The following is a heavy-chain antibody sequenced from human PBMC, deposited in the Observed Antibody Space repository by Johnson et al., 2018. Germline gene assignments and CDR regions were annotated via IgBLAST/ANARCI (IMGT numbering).Heavy chain of an antibody. V-gene: IGHV3-30*03. Sequence: QVQLVESGGGVVQPGRSLRLSCAASGFTFSSYGMHWVRQAPGKGLEWVAVISYDGGNKYYADSVRGRFTISRDNSGNTLYLQMNSLRAEDTAGYYCATAVTTRRYFQHWGQGTLVTVSS. CDR3: ATAVTTRRYFQH. D-gene: IGHD4-17*01. CDR2: ISYDGGNK. CDR1: GFTFSSYG. J-gene: IGHJ1*01.